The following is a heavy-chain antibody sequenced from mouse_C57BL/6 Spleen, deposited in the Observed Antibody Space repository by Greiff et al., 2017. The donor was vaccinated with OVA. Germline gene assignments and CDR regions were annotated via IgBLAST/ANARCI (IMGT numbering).Heavy chain of an antibody. CDR2: IYPSDSET. J-gene: IGHJ1*03. CDR1: GYTFTSYW. V-gene: IGHV1-61*01. CDR3: ARLQAPFWYFDV. Sequence: QVQLQQPGAELVRPGSSVKLSCKASGYTFTSYWMDWVKQRPGQGLEWIGNIYPSDSETHYNQKFKDKATLTVDKSSSTAYMQLSSLTSEDSAVYYCARLQAPFWYFDVWGTGTTVTVSS.